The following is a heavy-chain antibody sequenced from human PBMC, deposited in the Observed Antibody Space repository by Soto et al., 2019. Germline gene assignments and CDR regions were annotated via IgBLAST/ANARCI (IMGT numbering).Heavy chain of an antibody. CDR2: IYWDDDK. V-gene: IGHV2-5*02. CDR1: GFSLSTSGVG. J-gene: IGHJ4*02. D-gene: IGHD3-10*01. CDR3: EHRAGVMVRGVIGCFDY. Sequence: QITLKESGPTLVKPTQTLTLTCTFSGFSLSTSGVGVGWIRQPPGKALEWLALIYWDDDKRYSPSLKSRLTSAKDTSKSQVVLTIANMDPVDTATYYCEHRAGVMVRGVIGCFDYWGQGALVTVSS.